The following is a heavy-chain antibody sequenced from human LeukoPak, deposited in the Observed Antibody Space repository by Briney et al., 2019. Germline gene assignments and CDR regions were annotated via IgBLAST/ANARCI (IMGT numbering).Heavy chain of an antibody. CDR3: ARDGEYGTGSYYRGCFDY. CDR2: IHPRSGET. Sequence: VASVKVSCKASGYSFTAFYIHWVRQAPGQGLEWMGWIHPRSGETNYAYKFRGRVTMTRDTSISTAYMDLGSLGSDDTAVYYCARDGEYGTGSYYRGCFDYWGQGILVTVFS. D-gene: IGHD3-10*01. CDR1: GYSFTAFY. V-gene: IGHV1-2*02. J-gene: IGHJ4*02.